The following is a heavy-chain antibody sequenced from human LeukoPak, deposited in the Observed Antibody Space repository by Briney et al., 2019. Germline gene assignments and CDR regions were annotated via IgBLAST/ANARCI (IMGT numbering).Heavy chain of an antibody. CDR3: ARGVYIAAAQYGY. CDR1: GGSISSYY. V-gene: IGHV4-59*01. CDR2: IYYSGTS. J-gene: IGHJ4*02. Sequence: SETLSLTCTVSGGSISSYYWSWIRQPPGKGLEWIGYIYYSGTSNYNPSLKSRVTISVDTSKNQFSLKLSSVTAADTAVYYCARGVYIAAAQYGYWGQGTLVSVSS. D-gene: IGHD6-13*01.